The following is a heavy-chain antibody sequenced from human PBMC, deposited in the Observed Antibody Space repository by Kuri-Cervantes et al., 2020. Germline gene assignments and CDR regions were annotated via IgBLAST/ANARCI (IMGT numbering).Heavy chain of an antibody. D-gene: IGHD2-15*01. Sequence: GVLKISCAASGFTFSSYAMSWVRQAPGKGLEWVSAISGSGGSTYYADSVKGRFTISRDNSKNTLYLQMNSLRAEDTAVYYCAKDDRSGGSCYKHWGQGTLVTVSS. CDR2: ISGSGGST. V-gene: IGHV3-23*01. J-gene: IGHJ4*02. CDR1: GFTFSSYA. CDR3: AKDDRSGGSCYKH.